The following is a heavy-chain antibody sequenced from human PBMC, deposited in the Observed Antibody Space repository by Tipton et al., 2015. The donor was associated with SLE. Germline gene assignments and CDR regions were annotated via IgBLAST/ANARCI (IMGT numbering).Heavy chain of an antibody. Sequence: QSGAEVKRPGESLKISCEGSGYRFSTYWIAWLRQMPGKGLEWMGSIYVGDSDTIYSPSFQGQVTISVDKSISTAYLQWSSLKASDSAMYYCASLELQLGLDQWGQGTLVTVSS. CDR1: GYRFSTYW. CDR2: IYVGDSDT. J-gene: IGHJ4*02. V-gene: IGHV5-51*03. D-gene: IGHD3-10*01. CDR3: ASLELQLGLDQ.